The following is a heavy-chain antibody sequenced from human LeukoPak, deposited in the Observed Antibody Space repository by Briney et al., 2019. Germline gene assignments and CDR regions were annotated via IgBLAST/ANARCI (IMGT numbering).Heavy chain of an antibody. J-gene: IGHJ4*02. CDR3: ARDPYYYDSSGGPAFDY. CDR2: IKQDGSEK. Sequence: PGGSLRLSCAASGFTFRGYWMSWVRQAPGKGLEWVANIKQDGSEKYYVDSVKGRFTISRDNAKNSLYLQMNSLRAEDTAVYYCARDPYYYDSSGGPAFDYWGQGTLVTVSS. V-gene: IGHV3-7*01. CDR1: GFTFRGYW. D-gene: IGHD3-22*01.